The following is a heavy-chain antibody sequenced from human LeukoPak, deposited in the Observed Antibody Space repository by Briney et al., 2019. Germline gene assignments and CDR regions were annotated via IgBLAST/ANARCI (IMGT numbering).Heavy chain of an antibody. CDR1: GFTFSTYW. CDR2: INKDGSGK. CDR3: ARDGITGRPVAGLDY. Sequence: GGSLRLSCAASGFTFSTYWMNWVRQAPGKGLEWVANINKDGSGKYYVDSVKGRFTISRDYAKNSLYLEMNSLRVEDTAVYYCARDGITGRPVAGLDYWGQGTLVTVSS. V-gene: IGHV3-7*01. J-gene: IGHJ4*02. D-gene: IGHD6-19*01.